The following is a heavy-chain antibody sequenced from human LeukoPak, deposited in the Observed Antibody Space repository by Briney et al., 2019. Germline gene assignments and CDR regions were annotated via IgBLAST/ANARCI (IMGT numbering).Heavy chain of an antibody. J-gene: IGHJ5*02. CDR1: GFIFSSYA. Sequence: PGRSLRLSCAASGFIFSSYAMHWVRQAPGKGLEWVAVISNDGSNKYYPESVKGRFTISRDNSKNTLYLQMNSLRAEDTAVYYCARDSRGREPLGPLDPWGQGTLVTVSS. V-gene: IGHV3-30-3*01. CDR3: ARDSRGREPLGPLDP. D-gene: IGHD1-14*01. CDR2: ISNDGSNK.